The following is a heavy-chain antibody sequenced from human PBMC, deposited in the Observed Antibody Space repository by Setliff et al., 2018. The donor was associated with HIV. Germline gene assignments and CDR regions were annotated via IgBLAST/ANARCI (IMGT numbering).Heavy chain of an antibody. V-gene: IGHV1-18*01. CDR3: ARMQAYYNFWRSTYYFDY. D-gene: IGHD3-3*01. CDR1: GYPCTSYG. Sequence: ASVKVSCKASGYPCTSYGICWVRQAPGHGLEGMGYISPYNGDAYYAEKFQGRVTMTTDTSTTAVSKELTNLRSDDTAVYFCARMQAYYNFWRSTYYFDYWRQGTPVTV. J-gene: IGHJ4*02. CDR2: ISPYNGDA.